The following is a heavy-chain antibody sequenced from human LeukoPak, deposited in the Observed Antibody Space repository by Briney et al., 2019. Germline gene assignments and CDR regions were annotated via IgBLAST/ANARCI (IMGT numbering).Heavy chain of an antibody. CDR3: ARDSALRQWLPNRYFDL. CDR2: ISWNSGSI. V-gene: IGHV3-9*01. Sequence: GGSLRLSCVASGFTFDEHAMYWVRQAPGKGLEWVSGISWNSGSIGYADSVKGRFTISRDNAKNSLFLLMNSPRTEDTALYYCARDSALRQWLPNRYFDLWGRGTLVTVTS. D-gene: IGHD6-19*01. J-gene: IGHJ2*01. CDR1: GFTFDEHA.